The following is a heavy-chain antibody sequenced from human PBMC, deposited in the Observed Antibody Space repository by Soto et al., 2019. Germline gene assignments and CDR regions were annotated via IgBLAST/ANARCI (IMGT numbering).Heavy chain of an antibody. D-gene: IGHD3-3*01. CDR1: GFSLTTSGVG. Sequence: QITLKESGPTLVKPTQTLTLTCTFCGFSLTTSGVGVGWIRQPPGKALEWLALIYWDDDKRYSPSLKSRLTITKDTSKNQVVLTMTNMDPVDTGTYYCAHRRAIFGVVYGLDVWGQGTTVTVSS. V-gene: IGHV2-5*02. CDR2: IYWDDDK. CDR3: AHRRAIFGVVYGLDV. J-gene: IGHJ6*02.